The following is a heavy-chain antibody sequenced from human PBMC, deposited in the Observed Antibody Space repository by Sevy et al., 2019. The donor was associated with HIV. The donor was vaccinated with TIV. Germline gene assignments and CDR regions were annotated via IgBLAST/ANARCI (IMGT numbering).Heavy chain of an antibody. CDR1: GFTFSSYA. CDR3: AKAHTYYYDSSGYSPVSGD. CDR2: ISGSGGST. V-gene: IGHV3-23*01. Sequence: GGSLRLSCAASGFTFSSYAMSWVRQAPGKGLEWVSAISGSGGSTYYADSVKGRFTISRDNSKNTLYLQMNSLRAEDTAVYYCAKAHTYYYDSSGYSPVSGDWGQGTLVTVSS. J-gene: IGHJ4*02. D-gene: IGHD3-22*01.